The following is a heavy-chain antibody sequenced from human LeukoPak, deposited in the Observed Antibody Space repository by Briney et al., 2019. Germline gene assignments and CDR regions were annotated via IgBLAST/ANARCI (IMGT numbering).Heavy chain of an antibody. CDR3: ARESRYFDWFPIMDV. Sequence: GGSLRLSCAASGFTFSSYWMSWVRQAPGKGLEWVSNINQDGSEKYYVDSWKGRFTISRDNAKNSLYLQMNSLRAEDTAVYYCARESRYFDWFPIMDVWGQGTTVTVSS. V-gene: IGHV3-7*01. J-gene: IGHJ6*02. D-gene: IGHD3-9*01. CDR2: INQDGSEK. CDR1: GFTFSSYW.